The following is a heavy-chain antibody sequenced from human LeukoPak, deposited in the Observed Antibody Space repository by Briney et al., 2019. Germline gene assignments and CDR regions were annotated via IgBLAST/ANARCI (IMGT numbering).Heavy chain of an antibody. CDR3: ARGNHYYYCRGYYRAPYNWFDP. J-gene: IGHJ5*02. Sequence: SETLSLTCAVSGYSISSGYYWVWIRQPPGKGLEWIGSIYHSGSTYYNPSLKSRVTISVDTSKNQFSLKLSSVTAADTAVYYCARGNHYYYCRGYYRAPYNWFDPWGQGTLVTVSS. CDR2: IYHSGST. V-gene: IGHV4-38-2*01. CDR1: GYSISSGYY. D-gene: IGHD3-22*01.